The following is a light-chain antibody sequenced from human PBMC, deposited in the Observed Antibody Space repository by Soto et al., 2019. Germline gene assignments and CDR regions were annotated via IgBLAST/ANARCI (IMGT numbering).Light chain of an antibody. CDR1: QTISNY. Sequence: DIPMTQSPSSLSASVGDRVTITCRASQTISNYLNWYQQKPGKAPKLLIYATSSLQSGVPSRFSGRGSGPDFTLTISSLQPEDSATYYCQQTYSIPQTFGQGTRVEIK. CDR2: ATS. J-gene: IGKJ1*01. V-gene: IGKV1-39*01. CDR3: QQTYSIPQT.